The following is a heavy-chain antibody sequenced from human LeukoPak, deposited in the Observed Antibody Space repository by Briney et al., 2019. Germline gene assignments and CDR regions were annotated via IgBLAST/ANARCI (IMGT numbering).Heavy chain of an antibody. J-gene: IGHJ4*02. Sequence: GASVKVSCKASGYTFTSYGISWVRQAPGQGLEWMGWISAYNGNTNYAQKLQGRVTMTTDTSTSTAYMELRSLRSDDTAVYYCARVGGSGSYEGLWDYWGQGTLVTVSS. V-gene: IGHV1-18*01. CDR2: ISAYNGNT. CDR3: ARVGGSGSYEGLWDY. CDR1: GYTFTSYG. D-gene: IGHD3-10*01.